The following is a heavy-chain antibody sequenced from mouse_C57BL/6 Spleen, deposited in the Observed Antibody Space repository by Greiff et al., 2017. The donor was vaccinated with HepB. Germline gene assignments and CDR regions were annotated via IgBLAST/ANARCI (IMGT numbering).Heavy chain of an antibody. J-gene: IGHJ4*01. CDR3: ARGLGSSYFYAMDY. V-gene: IGHV5-6*02. CDR1: GFTFSSYG. CDR2: ISSGGSYT. D-gene: IGHD1-1*01. Sequence: EVMLVESGGDLVKPGGSLKLSCAASGFTFSSYGMSWVRQTPDKRLEWVATISSGGSYTYYPDSVKGRFTISRDNAKNTLYLQMSSLKSEDTAMYYCARGLGSSYFYAMDYWGQGTSVTVSS.